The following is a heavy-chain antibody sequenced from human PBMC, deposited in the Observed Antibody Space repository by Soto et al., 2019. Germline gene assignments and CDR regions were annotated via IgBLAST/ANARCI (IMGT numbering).Heavy chain of an antibody. J-gene: IGHJ6*02. CDR1: GGTFSSYA. CDR2: IIPIFGTA. D-gene: IGHD3-22*01. CDR3: ARSFEAGYDSSGYPYGMDV. V-gene: IGHV1-69*13. Sequence: ASVKVSCKASGGTFSSYAISWVRQAPGQGLEWMGGIIPIFGTANYAQKFQGRVTITADESTSTAYMELSSLRSEDTAVYYCARSFEAGYDSSGYPYGMDVWGQGTTVTVSS.